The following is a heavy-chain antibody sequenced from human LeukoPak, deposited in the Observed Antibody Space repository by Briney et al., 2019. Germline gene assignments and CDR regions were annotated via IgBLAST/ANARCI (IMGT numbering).Heavy chain of an antibody. CDR1: GFTFSSYA. V-gene: IGHV3-30-3*01. D-gene: IGHD2-15*01. Sequence: GGSLRLSCAASGFTFSSYAMHWVRQAPGKGLEWVAVISYDGSNKYYADSVKGRFTISRDNSKNTLYLQMNSLRAEDTAVYYCARISCTGGNCRPYSYYDMDVWGQGTTVTVSS. CDR3: ARISCTGGNCRPYSYYDMDV. CDR2: ISYDGSNK. J-gene: IGHJ6*02.